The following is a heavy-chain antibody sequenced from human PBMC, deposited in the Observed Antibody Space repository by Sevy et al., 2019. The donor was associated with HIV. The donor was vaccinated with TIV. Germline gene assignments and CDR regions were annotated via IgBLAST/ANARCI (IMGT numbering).Heavy chain of an antibody. CDR1: GSSFGIHW. Sequence: GGSLRLSCVASGSSFGIHWMSWVRQAPGKGLEWVAKINQDGGQKYYVDSVKGRFTMSRDNAKSSLYLQMNSLRVEDTALYYCARDPDPVPGVAFDVWGQGTMVTVSS. V-gene: IGHV3-7*01. J-gene: IGHJ3*01. CDR3: ARDPDPVPGVAFDV. CDR2: INQDGGQK.